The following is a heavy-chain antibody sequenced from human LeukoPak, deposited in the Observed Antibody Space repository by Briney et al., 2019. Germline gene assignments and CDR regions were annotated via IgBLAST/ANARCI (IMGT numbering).Heavy chain of an antibody. Sequence: ASVKVSCKASGYTFTGYYMHWVRQAPGQGLEWMGWINPNSGGTNYAQKFQGRVTMTRDTSISTAYMELSSLRSEDTAVYYCARGRKKGLLWFGELSPYFDYWGQGTLVTVSS. J-gene: IGHJ4*02. D-gene: IGHD3-10*01. CDR3: ARGRKKGLLWFGELSPYFDY. CDR2: INPNSGGT. V-gene: IGHV1-2*02. CDR1: GYTFTGYY.